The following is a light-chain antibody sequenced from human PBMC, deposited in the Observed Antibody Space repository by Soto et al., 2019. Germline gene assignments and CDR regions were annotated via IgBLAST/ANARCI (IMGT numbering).Light chain of an antibody. CDR3: HKTDSILET. Sequence: DIQMTQSPSSLSASVGDTVTITCRASQSISLFLNWYQQKPGKAPKLLIYAASSLQSGVPSRFTGNGSGTDFTLPSSSLQPEDFATSSCHKTDSILETFGQGPRWRSN. J-gene: IGKJ1*01. CDR1: QSISLF. CDR2: AAS. V-gene: IGKV1-39*01.